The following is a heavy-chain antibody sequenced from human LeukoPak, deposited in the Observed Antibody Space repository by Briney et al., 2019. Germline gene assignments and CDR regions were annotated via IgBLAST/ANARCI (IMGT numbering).Heavy chain of an antibody. Sequence: PSETFSLTCTVSGASISFYYWSWIRQPPGKGLEWIGYIYYSGSTNYNPSLKSRVTMPIDTSKNHFSLNLNSVTAADTAIYYCALDSSGWSDDSFDIWGQGTLVTVSS. CDR1: GASISFYY. J-gene: IGHJ3*02. CDR2: IYYSGST. V-gene: IGHV4-59*01. CDR3: ALDSSGWSDDSFDI. D-gene: IGHD6-13*01.